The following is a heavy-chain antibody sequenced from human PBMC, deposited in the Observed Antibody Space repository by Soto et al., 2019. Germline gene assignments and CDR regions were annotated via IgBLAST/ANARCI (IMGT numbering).Heavy chain of an antibody. CDR2: ISAYNGST. V-gene: IGHV1-18*01. J-gene: IGHJ4*02. Sequence: QVQLVQSGAEVKKPGASVKVSCKASGYTFTNFGISWVRQAPGQGLVWMGWISAYNGSTNYAQKFQGSVTMTTDTSTSTAYMEVRSLRFDDTSVYYCGRGGTPIDYWGQGTLVTVSS. D-gene: IGHD1-26*01. CDR1: GYTFTNFG. CDR3: GRGGTPIDY.